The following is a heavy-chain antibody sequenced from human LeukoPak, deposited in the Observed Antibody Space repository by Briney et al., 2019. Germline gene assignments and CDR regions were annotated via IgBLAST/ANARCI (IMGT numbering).Heavy chain of an antibody. CDR3: AIDPQRGSPYHFDY. J-gene: IGHJ4*02. V-gene: IGHV3-23*01. Sequence: GGSLRLSCAASGFTFTSYAMSWVRQAPGKGLEWVSSISGSGGSTFYVDSVKGRFTISRDNTKNTLYLQMNSLRAEDTALYYCAIDPQRGSPYHFDYWGQGTLVTVSS. D-gene: IGHD1-26*01. CDR1: GFTFTSYA. CDR2: ISGSGGST.